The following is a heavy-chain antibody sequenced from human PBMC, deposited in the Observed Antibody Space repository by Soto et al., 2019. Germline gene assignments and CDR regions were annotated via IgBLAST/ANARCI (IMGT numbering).Heavy chain of an antibody. J-gene: IGHJ4*01. CDR2: VVYRGVT. D-gene: IGHD3-9*01. V-gene: IGHV4-39*01. CDR3: ATPGVLRYCEWESY. CDR1: GVSISSSRYY. Sequence: QLQLQESGPGLVKPSETLSLTCTVSGVSISSSRYYWGWLRQPPGKGLEWIGRVVYRGVTHHNPSLKSRVTISVDTSKNEFSLRLTAVTAKDTAVYNCATPGVLRYCEWESYWGRGTVVTVSS.